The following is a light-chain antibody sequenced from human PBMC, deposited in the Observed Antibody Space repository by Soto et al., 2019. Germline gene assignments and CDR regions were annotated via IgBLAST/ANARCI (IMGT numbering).Light chain of an antibody. CDR3: QQNNNYWT. CDR2: KAS. CDR1: QSISYW. J-gene: IGKJ1*01. Sequence: DIQMTQSPSTLSASVGDRVTITCRASQSISYWLAWYQQKPGKAPNLLIYKASSLESGVPSRFSGSGSWTEFTLTISSLQPDDFATYYCQQNNNYWTFGQGTKVEIK. V-gene: IGKV1-5*03.